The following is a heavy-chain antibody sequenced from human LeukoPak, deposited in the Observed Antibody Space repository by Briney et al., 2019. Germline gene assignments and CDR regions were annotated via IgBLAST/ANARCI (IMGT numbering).Heavy chain of an antibody. J-gene: IGHJ4*02. Sequence: GGSLRLSCAASGFTFSSYSMNRVRQAPGKGLEWVSSISSSSSYIYYADSVKGRFTIYRDNAKNSLYLQMNSLRAEDTAVYYCARDPDIVVVPAAMDDGGFDYWGQGTLVTVPS. CDR1: GFTFSSYS. CDR2: ISSSSSYI. CDR3: ARDPDIVVVPAAMDDGGFDY. V-gene: IGHV3-21*01. D-gene: IGHD2-2*01.